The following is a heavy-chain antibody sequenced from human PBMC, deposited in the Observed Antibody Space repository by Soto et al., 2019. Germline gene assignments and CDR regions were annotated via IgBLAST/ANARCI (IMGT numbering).Heavy chain of an antibody. CDR2: IDVGSGNA. Sequence: SVKVSCKTSGFTFSTSAVHWVRQARGHRLQWIGWIDVGSGNANYAQMLQERVTISRDMSTSTAYMELSSLRPEDTAVYYCAREGRAYYYDSSGYWYFDYWGQGTLVTVSS. J-gene: IGHJ4*02. CDR1: GFTFSTSA. V-gene: IGHV1-58*01. D-gene: IGHD3-22*01. CDR3: AREGRAYYYDSSGYWYFDY.